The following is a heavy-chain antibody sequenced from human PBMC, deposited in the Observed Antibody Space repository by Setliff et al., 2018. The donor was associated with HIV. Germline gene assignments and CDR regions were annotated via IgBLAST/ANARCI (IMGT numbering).Heavy chain of an antibody. Sequence: GGSLRLSCTTDGFTFGDYALSWVRQAPGKGLEWVANIKQGGSEKNYVDSVKGRFTISRDNAKNTLYLQMNSLRVEDTAVYYCARDSLVAAMGASAFDIWGHGTMVTVSS. J-gene: IGHJ3*02. CDR3: ARDSLVAAMGASAFDI. D-gene: IGHD5-12*01. CDR1: GFTFGDYA. V-gene: IGHV3-7*03. CDR2: IKQGGSEK.